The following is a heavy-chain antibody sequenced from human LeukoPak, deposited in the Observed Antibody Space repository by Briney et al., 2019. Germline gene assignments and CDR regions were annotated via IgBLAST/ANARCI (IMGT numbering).Heavy chain of an antibody. CDR3: ARGDPSGYYDASGSYHPGGY. Sequence: ASVKGSCKASGYTFTSYDISWVRQATGQGLEWMGRMNPNIGNTGYAQKFQGGVTLTRNTSISTAYMELSSLRSEDTAVYYCARGDPSGYYDASGSYHPGGYWGQGTLVTVSS. J-gene: IGHJ4*02. V-gene: IGHV1-8*01. CDR1: GYTFTSYD. D-gene: IGHD3-10*01. CDR2: MNPNIGNT.